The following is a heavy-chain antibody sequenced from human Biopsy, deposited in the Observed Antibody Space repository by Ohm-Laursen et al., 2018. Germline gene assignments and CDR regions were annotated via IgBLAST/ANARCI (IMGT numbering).Heavy chain of an antibody. CDR3: TRGGYYYDSLAYYYWFDP. J-gene: IGHJ5*02. D-gene: IGHD3-22*01. CDR1: GYTFTGYH. V-gene: IGHV1-2*02. CDR2: INAKTGDT. Sequence: GASVKVSCRPSGYTFTGYHVHWVRQAPGQGLEWMGWINAKTGDTSYAQKFQGRVTMTRDTSISTAYVDLSSLRSDDTAVYYCTRGGYYYDSLAYYYWFDPWGQGTLVTVSS.